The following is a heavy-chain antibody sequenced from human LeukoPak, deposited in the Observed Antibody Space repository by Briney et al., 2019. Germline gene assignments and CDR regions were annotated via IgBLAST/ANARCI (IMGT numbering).Heavy chain of an antibody. CDR2: IKQDGSEK. J-gene: IGHJ4*02. Sequence: PGGSLRLSCAASGLTFSNAYMSWVRQAPGKGLEWVANIKQDGSEKYYVDSVKGRLTISRDNAKNSLYLQMNSLRAEDTAVYYCARDRVPLAYYYDSSGYYYGGGFFDYWGQGTLLTVSS. CDR1: GLTFSNAY. V-gene: IGHV3-7*01. D-gene: IGHD3-22*01. CDR3: ARDRVPLAYYYDSSGYYYGGGFFDY.